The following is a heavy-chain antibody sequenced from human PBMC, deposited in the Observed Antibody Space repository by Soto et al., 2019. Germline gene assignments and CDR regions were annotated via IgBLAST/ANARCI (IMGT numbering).Heavy chain of an antibody. CDR3: ARVGSIAVAGPLDY. CDR2: ISYDGSNK. D-gene: IGHD6-19*01. CDR1: GFTFSSYA. J-gene: IGHJ4*02. V-gene: IGHV3-30-3*01. Sequence: GGSLRLSCAASGFTFSSYAMHWVRQAPGKGLEWVAVISYDGSNKYYADSVKGRFTISRDNSKNTLYLQMNSLRAEDTAVYYCARVGSIAVAGPLDYWGQGTLVTVSS.